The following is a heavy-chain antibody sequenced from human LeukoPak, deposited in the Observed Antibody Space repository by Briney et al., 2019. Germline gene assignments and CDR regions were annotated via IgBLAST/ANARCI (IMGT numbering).Heavy chain of an antibody. J-gene: IGHJ6*03. CDR2: ISGSGGST. D-gene: IGHD2-2*02. CDR3: AKGGCSSTSCYTGGYYYYYYMDV. CDR1: GFTFSSYA. Sequence: GGSLRLSCAASGFTFSSYAMSWVRQAPGKGLEWVSAISGSGGSTYYADSVKGRFTISRDNSKNTLYLQMNSLRAEDTAVYYCAKGGCSSTSCYTGGYYYYYYMDVWGKGTTVTVSS. V-gene: IGHV3-23*01.